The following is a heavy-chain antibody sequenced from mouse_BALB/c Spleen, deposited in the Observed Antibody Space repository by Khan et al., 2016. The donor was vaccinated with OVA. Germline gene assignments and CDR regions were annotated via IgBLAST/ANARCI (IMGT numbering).Heavy chain of an antibody. J-gene: IGHJ3*01. CDR1: GYTFTSYW. V-gene: IGHV1-7*01. CDR3: ANHGRSSAWLTY. CDR2: INPSTGYT. D-gene: IGHD1-1*01. Sequence: VQLQQSGAELAKPGASVKMSCKASGYTFTSYWMHWVKQRPGQGLEWIGYINPSTGYTEYNQKFKDKATLTADKSSSTAYMQLSSLTSEDSAVYYCANHGRSSAWLTYWGQGTRVTVSA.